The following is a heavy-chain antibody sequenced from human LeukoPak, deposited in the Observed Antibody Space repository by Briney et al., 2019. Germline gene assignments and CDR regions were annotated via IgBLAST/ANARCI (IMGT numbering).Heavy chain of an antibody. V-gene: IGHV3-23*01. CDR2: ISGSGGST. J-gene: IGHJ5*02. CDR1: GFTFSSYA. Sequence: GGSLRLSCAASGFTFSSYAMSWVRQAPGKGLEWVSAISGSGGSTYYADSVKGRFTISRDNSKNTLYLQMNSLRAEDTAVYYCARAWGEGDWFDPWGQGTLVTVSS. CDR3: ARAWGEGDWFDP. D-gene: IGHD7-27*01.